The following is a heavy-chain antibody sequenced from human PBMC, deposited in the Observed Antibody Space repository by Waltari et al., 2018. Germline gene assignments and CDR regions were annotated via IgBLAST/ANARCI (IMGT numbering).Heavy chain of an antibody. V-gene: IGHV3-33*01. CDR2: IWYDGSNK. CDR1: GFTLSSYG. Sequence: QVQLVESGGGVVQPGRSLRLSCAASGFTLSSYGMPWVRPAPGKGLEGGAVIWYDGSNKYYADSLKGRFTISRDNSKNTLYLQMNSLRAEDTAVYYCASSKGYWGQGTLVTVSS. CDR3: ASSKGY. J-gene: IGHJ4*02.